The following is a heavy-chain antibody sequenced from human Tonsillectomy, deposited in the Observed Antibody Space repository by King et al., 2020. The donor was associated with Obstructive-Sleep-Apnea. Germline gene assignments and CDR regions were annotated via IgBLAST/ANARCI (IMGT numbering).Heavy chain of an antibody. V-gene: IGHV4-31*03. CDR3: ASVGLRSAEPPDY. J-gene: IGHJ4*02. CDR2: IYYSGST. Sequence: QLQESGPGLVKPSQTLSLTCTVSCGSISSGGYYWSWIRQHPGKGLEWIGYIYYSGSTYYNPSLKSRVTISLDTSKNQFSLKLSSVTAADTAVYYCASVGLRSAEPPDYWGQGTLVTVPS. D-gene: IGHD3-16*01. CDR1: CGSISSGGYY.